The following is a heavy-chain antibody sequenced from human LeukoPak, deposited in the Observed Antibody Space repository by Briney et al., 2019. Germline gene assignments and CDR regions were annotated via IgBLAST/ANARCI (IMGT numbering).Heavy chain of an antibody. J-gene: IGHJ4*02. Sequence: SETLSLTCTVSGDSITSHYWSWIRQPPGKGLEWIGYMYYIGSTNYNPFLKSRVTISVDTSKNQFSLKLSSLTAADTAVYYCARGSFRDPFYFDYWGQGTLVTVSS. CDR1: GDSITSHY. CDR3: ARGSFRDPFYFDY. D-gene: IGHD3-16*01. CDR2: MYYIGST. V-gene: IGHV4-59*11.